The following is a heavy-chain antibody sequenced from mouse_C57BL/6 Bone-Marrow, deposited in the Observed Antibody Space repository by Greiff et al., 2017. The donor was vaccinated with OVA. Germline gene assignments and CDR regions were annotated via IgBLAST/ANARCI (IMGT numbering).Heavy chain of an antibody. CDR1: GYTFTSYW. CDR3: ARQRSSVDWYFDY. J-gene: IGHJ2*01. Sequence: QVQLQQSGAELVKPGASVKLSCKASGYTFTSYWMNWVKQRPGRGLEWIGGLYPSSGSTKYNEKFKSKATLTVDKSSSTAYMQLSSLTSEDSAVYYCARQRSSVDWYFDYWGQGTTLTVSS. V-gene: IGHV1-55*01. CDR2: LYPSSGST. D-gene: IGHD2-13*01.